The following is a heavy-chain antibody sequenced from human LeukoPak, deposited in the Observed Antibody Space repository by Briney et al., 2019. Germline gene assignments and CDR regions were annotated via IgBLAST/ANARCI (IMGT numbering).Heavy chain of an antibody. Sequence: GGSLTLSCAASGFTFSGSAMHWVRQASGKGLEWVGRIRSKANSYATAYAASVKGRFTISRDDSKNTAYLQMNSLKTEDTAVYYCTSLSSTSGSSWAFDIWGQGTMVTVSS. V-gene: IGHV3-73*01. CDR3: TSLSSTSGSSWAFDI. CDR2: IRSKANSYAT. D-gene: IGHD2-2*01. CDR1: GFTFSGSA. J-gene: IGHJ3*02.